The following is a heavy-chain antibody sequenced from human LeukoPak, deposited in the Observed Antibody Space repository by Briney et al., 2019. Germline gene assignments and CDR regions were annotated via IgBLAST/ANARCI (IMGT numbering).Heavy chain of an antibody. J-gene: IGHJ4*02. D-gene: IGHD2-2*01. V-gene: IGHV3-21*01. CDR3: ARDRCSSTSCYLDH. Sequence: GGSLRLSCAASGFTFSSYSMNWVRQAPGEGLEWVSSISSSSSDIYYADSVKGRFTISRDNAKNSLYLQMNSLRAEDTAVYYCARDRCSSTSCYLDHWGQGTLVTVSS. CDR2: ISSSSSDI. CDR1: GFTFSSYS.